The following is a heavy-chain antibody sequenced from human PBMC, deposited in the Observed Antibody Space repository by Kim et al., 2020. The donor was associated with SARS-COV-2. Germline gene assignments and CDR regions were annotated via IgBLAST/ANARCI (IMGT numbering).Heavy chain of an antibody. CDR1: GGTFSSYA. CDR2: IIPIFGTA. CDR3: AAGPPDRRDPVDY. V-gene: IGHV1-69*13. J-gene: IGHJ4*02. Sequence: SVKVSCKASGGTFSSYAISWVRQAPGQGLEWMGGIIPIFGTANYAQKFQGRVTITADESTSTAYMELSSLRSEDTAVYYCAAGPPDRRDPVDYWGQGTLVTVSS.